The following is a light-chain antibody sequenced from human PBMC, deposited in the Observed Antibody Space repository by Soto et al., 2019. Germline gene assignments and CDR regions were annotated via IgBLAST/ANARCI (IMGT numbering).Light chain of an antibody. CDR3: QQYYTWPRT. CDR1: QSVSSN. Sequence: EIVMTQSPGTLSVSPGERATLSCRASQSVSSNLVWYQQKPGQAPRLLNYGASTRATGIPARFSGSGSGTEFTLTISSLQSEVFAVYYCQQYYTWPRTFGQGTKVEI. V-gene: IGKV3-15*01. CDR2: GAS. J-gene: IGKJ1*01.